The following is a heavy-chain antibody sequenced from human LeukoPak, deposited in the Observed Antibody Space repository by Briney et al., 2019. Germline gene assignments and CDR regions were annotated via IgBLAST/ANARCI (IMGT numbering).Heavy chain of an antibody. CDR3: AKVTYGSGTYGAFDY. D-gene: IGHD3-10*01. CDR2: ISGSGDNT. J-gene: IGHJ4*02. Sequence: GGPLRLSCAAPGFTFSSHGMSWARQAPGKGLEWVSTISGSGDNTYYADSVKGRFTISRDNSKNTLYLQMNSLRAEDTAVYYCAKVTYGSGTYGAFDYWGQGTLVTVSS. V-gene: IGHV3-23*01. CDR1: GFTFSSHG.